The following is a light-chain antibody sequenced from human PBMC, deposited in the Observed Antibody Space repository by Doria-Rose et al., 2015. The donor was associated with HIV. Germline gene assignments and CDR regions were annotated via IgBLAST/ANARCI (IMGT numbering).Light chain of an antibody. J-gene: IGKJ3*01. CDR1: QSLLYNSKNY. CDR2: WAS. V-gene: IGKV4-1*01. CDR3: QQYYDTPS. Sequence: DIRVTQSPESLGMSLGERATLNCKSYQSLLYNSKNYLAWYEQKPGQPPNLLIYWASTRQSGVPARFSVSGSGTDFTLTISSLEAEDVAVYYCQQYYDTPSFGPGTTVDIK.